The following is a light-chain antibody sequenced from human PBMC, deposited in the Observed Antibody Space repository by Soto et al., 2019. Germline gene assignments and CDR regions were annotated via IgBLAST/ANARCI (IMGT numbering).Light chain of an antibody. CDR1: QSVSSSY. V-gene: IGKV3D-20*02. CDR3: QQRSNWPPLT. CDR2: GAS. J-gene: IGKJ5*01. Sequence: EIVLTQSPGTLSLSPGEGATLACRSSQSVSSSYLAWYQQKPGQAPRLLFYGASSRATGIPDRFSGSGSGTDFTLTISSLEPEDFAVYYCQQRSNWPPLTFGQGTRLEI.